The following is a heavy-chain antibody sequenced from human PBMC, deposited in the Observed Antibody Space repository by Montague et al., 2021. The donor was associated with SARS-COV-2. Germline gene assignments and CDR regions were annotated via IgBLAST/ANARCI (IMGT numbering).Heavy chain of an antibody. CDR2: ISYDGSNK. J-gene: IGHJ6*02. CDR1: GFTFSSYA. CDR3: ARGGVDYGMDV. D-gene: IGHD3-10*01. V-gene: IGHV3-30-3*01. Sequence: SLRLSCAASGFTFSSYAMHWVRQAPGKGLEWVTIISYDGSNKYYADSVKGRFTISRDNCKNTLYLQMNSLRAEDTAVYYCARGGVDYGMDVWGQGTTVTVSS.